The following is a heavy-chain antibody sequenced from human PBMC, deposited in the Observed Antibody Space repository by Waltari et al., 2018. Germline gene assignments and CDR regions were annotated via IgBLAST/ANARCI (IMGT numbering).Heavy chain of an antibody. Sequence: EVQLVDSGRGLLQPGGSLRLSGVVSECTFSNFWMTWVRQAPGRGLEWVANINEDGREKNYVDSVKGRFTIARDNARNSLFLQMNSLRVEDTAVYYCVTYRWLSYWGQGTLVTVSS. V-gene: IGHV3-7*03. CDR1: ECTFSNFW. CDR3: VTYRWLSY. J-gene: IGHJ4*02. CDR2: INEDGREK. D-gene: IGHD3-10*01.